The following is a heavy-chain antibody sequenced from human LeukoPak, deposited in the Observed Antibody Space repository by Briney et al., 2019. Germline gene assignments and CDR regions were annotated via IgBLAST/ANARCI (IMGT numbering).Heavy chain of an antibody. CDR2: VSAYNGNT. D-gene: IGHD3-9*01. CDR3: AREDDILYYFDY. CDR1: GYTFTSYD. J-gene: IGHJ4*02. V-gene: IGHV1-18*01. Sequence: ASVKVSCKASGYTFTSYDINWVRQAPGQGLEWMGWVSAYNGNTNYAQKLQGRVTMTTDTSTSTAYMELRSLRSDDTAVYYCAREDDILYYFDYWGQGTLVTVSS.